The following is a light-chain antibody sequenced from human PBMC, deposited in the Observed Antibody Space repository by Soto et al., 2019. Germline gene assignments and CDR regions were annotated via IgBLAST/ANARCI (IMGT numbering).Light chain of an antibody. Sequence: SYELTQPPSVSVSPGQTARITCSGDAFPKKYAYWYQQKSGQAPVLVIYEDTKRPSGIPERFSGSSSGTMATLTISGAQMEDEADYYCYSTDSSRNPLFGGGTKLTVL. V-gene: IGLV3-10*01. CDR1: AFPKKY. CDR3: YSTDSSRNPL. CDR2: EDT. J-gene: IGLJ2*01.